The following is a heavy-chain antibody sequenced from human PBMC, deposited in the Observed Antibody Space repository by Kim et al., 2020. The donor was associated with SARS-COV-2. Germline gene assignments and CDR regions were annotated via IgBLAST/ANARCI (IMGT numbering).Heavy chain of an antibody. J-gene: IGHJ5*01. V-gene: IGHV4-59*03. D-gene: IGHD1-26*01. Sequence: SETLSLTCSVASASFSENYWSWIRQPPGRGLEWIGYIHHTGTTNYNPSLKSRVAISVDSSKNQFSLNLNSMTTADTAVYYCVSKRADSGGFIGSWGHGT. CDR2: IHHTGTT. CDR1: SASFSENY. CDR3: VSKRADSGGFIGS.